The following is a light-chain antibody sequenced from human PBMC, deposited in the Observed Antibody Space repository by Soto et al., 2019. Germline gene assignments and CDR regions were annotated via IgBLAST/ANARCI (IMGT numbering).Light chain of an antibody. J-gene: IGKJ4*01. CDR3: QQYGSSPTT. Sequence: EIVLTQSPGTLSLSPGERATLSCRASQSVYKNFLAWYQQKPGQAPRLLINGASNRATGIADRFSGSGSGKDFSLTIDRLEPEDFAVYFWQQYGSSPTTFGEGTKVAIK. CDR2: GAS. CDR1: QSVYKNF. V-gene: IGKV3-20*01.